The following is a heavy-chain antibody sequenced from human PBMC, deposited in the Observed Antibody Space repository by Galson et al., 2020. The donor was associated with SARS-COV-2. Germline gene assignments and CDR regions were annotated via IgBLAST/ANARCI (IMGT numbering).Heavy chain of an antibody. CDR3: VKGGWLDDY. CDR1: GFSFSTYE. J-gene: IGHJ4*02. CDR2: ISASDGST. V-gene: IGHV3-23*01. Sequence: GESLKISCAASGFSFSTYEMSWVRQSPGKGLEWVSFISASDGSTHYADAVKGRFATSRDNSRNTLYLQMNSLRVEDTAVYYCVKGGWLDDYGGQGTLVTVSS. D-gene: IGHD6-19*01.